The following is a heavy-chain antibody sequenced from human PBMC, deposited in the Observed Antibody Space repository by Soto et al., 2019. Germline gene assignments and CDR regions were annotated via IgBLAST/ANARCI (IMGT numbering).Heavy chain of an antibody. J-gene: IGHJ6*02. CDR3: ARIVVVPAAIIRFGMDV. V-gene: IGHV5-10-1*01. CDR1: GYSFTSYW. D-gene: IGHD2-2*01. Sequence: GESLKISCNGSGYSFTSYWISWVRQMPGKGLEWMGRIDPSDSYTNYSPSFQGHVTISADKSISTAYLQWSRLKASDTAMYYCARIVVVPAAIIRFGMDVWGQGTTVTVSS. CDR2: IDPSDSYT.